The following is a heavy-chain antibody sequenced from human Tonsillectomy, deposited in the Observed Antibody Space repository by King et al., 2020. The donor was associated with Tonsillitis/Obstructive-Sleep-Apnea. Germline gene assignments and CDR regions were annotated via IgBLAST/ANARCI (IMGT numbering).Heavy chain of an antibody. CDR1: GYTFSSYD. Sequence: QLVQSGAEVKKPGASVKVSCKTSGYTFSSYDIHWVRQATGQGLEWMGWMNPNSGDTGYAQKFQGRVTMTRNTSISTAYMELSNLRSDDTALYYCVFPHYYYYYLDVWGEGTTVTVSS. CDR2: MNPNSGDT. V-gene: IGHV1-8*01. J-gene: IGHJ6*03. CDR3: VFPHYYYYYLDV.